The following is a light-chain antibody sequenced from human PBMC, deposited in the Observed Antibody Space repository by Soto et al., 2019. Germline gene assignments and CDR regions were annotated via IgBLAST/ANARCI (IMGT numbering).Light chain of an antibody. J-gene: IGKJ2*01. CDR1: QDISTF. CDR3: QQYEAVPT. V-gene: IGKV1-33*01. Sequence: DIQMTQSPSSLSASAGDRVTLTCQASQDISTFLNWYHQEPGKAPKLLISDASALETGVPSRFRGRVAGKDFTFTISSLQPSEVGTYYCQQYEAVPTFGQGTKVGIK. CDR2: DAS.